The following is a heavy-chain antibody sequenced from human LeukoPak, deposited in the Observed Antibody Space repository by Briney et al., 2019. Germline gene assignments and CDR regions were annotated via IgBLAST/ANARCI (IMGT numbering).Heavy chain of an antibody. CDR3: AREVSSSWPPGDHFDY. J-gene: IGHJ4*02. D-gene: IGHD6-13*01. CDR2: ISSSGSTI. Sequence: PGGSLRLSCAASGFTFSSYEMNWVRQAPGKGLEWVSYISSSGSTIYYADSVKGRFTISRDNAKNSLYLQMNSLRAEDTAVYYCAREVSSSWPPGDHFDYWGQGTPVTVSS. CDR1: GFTFSSYE. V-gene: IGHV3-48*03.